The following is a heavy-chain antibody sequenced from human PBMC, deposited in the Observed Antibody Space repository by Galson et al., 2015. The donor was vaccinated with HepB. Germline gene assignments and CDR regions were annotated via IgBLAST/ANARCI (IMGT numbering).Heavy chain of an antibody. V-gene: IGHV3-33*01. J-gene: IGHJ6*02. CDR2: IGYDGSNK. CDR1: GFTFSSYG. CDR3: ARESSSWYPYYYGMDV. Sequence: SLRLSCAASGFTFSSYGMHWVRQAPGKGLEWVAVIGYDGSNKYYADSVKGRFTICRDNSKNTQYLQMNSLRAEETAVYYCARESSSWYPYYYGMDVWGQGTTVTVSS. D-gene: IGHD6-13*01.